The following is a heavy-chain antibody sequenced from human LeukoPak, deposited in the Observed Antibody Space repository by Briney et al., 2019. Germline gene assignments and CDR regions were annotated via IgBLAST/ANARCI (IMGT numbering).Heavy chain of an antibody. CDR1: GGSFSGYY. V-gene: IGHV4-34*01. CDR3: ASLTVTTSGGY. J-gene: IGHJ4*02. Sequence: SETLSLTCAVYGGSFSGYYWSWIRQPPGRGLEWIGEVNHSGSTNYNPSLKSRVTISVDTSKNQFSLNLISVTAADTAVYYCASLTVTTSGGYWGQGTLVTVSS. D-gene: IGHD4-17*01. CDR2: VNHSGST.